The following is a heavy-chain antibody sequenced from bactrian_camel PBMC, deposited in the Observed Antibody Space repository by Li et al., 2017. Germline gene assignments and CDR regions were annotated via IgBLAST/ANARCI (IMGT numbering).Heavy chain of an antibody. CDR2: IYTGGST. J-gene: IGHJ6*01. CDR1: RDNHVSRC. V-gene: IGHV3S55*01. Sequence: QLVESGGGSVQSGGSLKLACVVSRDNHVSRCMAWFRQPPGKEREVVAAIYTGGSTSYADSVKGRFTVSQDNAKSTLYLQMNNLKPEDTAMYYCAADPPPVCEVESIPFFGYRGQGTQVTVS. D-gene: IGHD5*01. CDR3: AADPPPVCEVESIPFFGY.